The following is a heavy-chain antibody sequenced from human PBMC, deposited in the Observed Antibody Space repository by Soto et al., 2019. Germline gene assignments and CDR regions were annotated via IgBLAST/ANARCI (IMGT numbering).Heavy chain of an antibody. CDR3: ARQKRYDSSGDWFDP. J-gene: IGHJ5*02. CDR2: IYYSGST. D-gene: IGHD3-22*01. Sequence: SETLSLTCPFSGVSISSSCYYWGWIRQPPGKGLEWIGSIYYSGSTYYNPSLKSRVTISVDTSKNQFSLKLSSVTAADTAVYYCARQKRYDSSGDWFDPWGQGTLVTVSS. V-gene: IGHV4-39*01. CDR1: GVSISSSCYY.